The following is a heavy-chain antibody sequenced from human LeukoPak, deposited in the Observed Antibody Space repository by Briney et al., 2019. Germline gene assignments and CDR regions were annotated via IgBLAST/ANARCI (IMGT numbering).Heavy chain of an antibody. Sequence: PSETLSLTCTVSGGSISSSSYYWGWIRQPPGKGLEWIGEINHSGSTNYNPSLKSRVTISVDTSKNQFSLKLSSVTAADTAVYYCAAQRIYDSSGYYSPYNWFDPWGQGTLVTVSS. CDR1: GGSISSSSYY. D-gene: IGHD3-22*01. V-gene: IGHV4-39*07. CDR3: AAQRIYDSSGYYSPYNWFDP. J-gene: IGHJ5*02. CDR2: INHSGST.